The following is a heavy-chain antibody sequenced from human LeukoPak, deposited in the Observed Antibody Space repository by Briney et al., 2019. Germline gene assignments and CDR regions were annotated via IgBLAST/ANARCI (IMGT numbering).Heavy chain of an antibody. CDR2: IKGNGGCS. V-gene: IGHV3-23*01. CDR1: GITFSSYA. CDR3: ANTYPRESVVAVGTFGC. Sequence: GGSLRPFRVGSGITFSSYAKGLVRPAPRKGLEWVSGIKGNGGCSYHADSVKGRFTISRDNSKNSLYLQMSRRRSEDTAAYYRANTYPRESVVAVGTFGCWGQGTLVTVSS. J-gene: IGHJ4*02. D-gene: IGHD6-13*01.